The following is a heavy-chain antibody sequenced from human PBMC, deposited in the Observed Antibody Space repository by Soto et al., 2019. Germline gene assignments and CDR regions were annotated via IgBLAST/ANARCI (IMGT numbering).Heavy chain of an antibody. V-gene: IGHV1-18*01. Sequence: ASVKVSCKASGYTFTSYGISWVRQAPGQGLERMGWISAYNGNTNYAQKLQGRVTMTTDTSTSTAYMELRSLRSDDTAVYYCASTLPSGTSAWFGDAFDIWGQGTMVTVSS. CDR3: ASTLPSGTSAWFGDAFDI. J-gene: IGHJ3*02. CDR1: GYTFTSYG. CDR2: ISAYNGNT. D-gene: IGHD3-10*01.